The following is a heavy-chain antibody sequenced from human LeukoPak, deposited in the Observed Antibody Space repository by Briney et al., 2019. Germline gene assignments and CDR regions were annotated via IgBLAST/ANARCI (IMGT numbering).Heavy chain of an antibody. Sequence: PGGSLRLSCAASGFTFSSFGMSWVRQSPETGLEWVSVSGGSGGATHYAESVKGRFTISRDNSKNTLYLEMSRLRADDTAVYYCAKGKDFNGYYVDSWGQGTLVTVSP. D-gene: IGHD3-3*01. CDR2: SGGSGGAT. V-gene: IGHV3-23*01. CDR1: GFTFSSFG. CDR3: AKGKDFNGYYVDS. J-gene: IGHJ4*02.